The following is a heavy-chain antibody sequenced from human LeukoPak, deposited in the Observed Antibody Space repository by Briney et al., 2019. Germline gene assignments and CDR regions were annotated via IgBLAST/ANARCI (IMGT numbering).Heavy chain of an antibody. CDR2: IIPIFGTA. Sequence: SVKVSCKASGGTFSSYAISWVRQAPGQGLEWMGGIIPIFGTANYAQKFQGRVTITADESTSTAYMELSSLRPEDTAVYYCAKAPTIAVADYWYFDLWGRGTLVTVSS. CDR3: AKAPTIAVADYWYFDL. V-gene: IGHV1-69*13. D-gene: IGHD6-19*01. J-gene: IGHJ2*01. CDR1: GGTFSSYA.